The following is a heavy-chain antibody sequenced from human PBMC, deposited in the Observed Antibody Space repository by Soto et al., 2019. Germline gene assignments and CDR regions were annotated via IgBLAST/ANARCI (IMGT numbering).Heavy chain of an antibody. V-gene: IGHV3-15*01. J-gene: IGHJ6*03. CDR1: GFTFSNAW. CDR3: TTEPLRYFDWFLIPYYYYYMDV. Sequence: GGSLRLSCAASGFTFSNAWMSWVRQAPGKGLEWVGRIKSKTDGGTTDYAAPVEGRFTISRDDSKNTLYLQMNRLKTGDTAVYYCTTEPLRYFDWFLIPYYYYYMDVWGKGTTVTVSS. D-gene: IGHD3-9*01. CDR2: IKSKTDGGTT.